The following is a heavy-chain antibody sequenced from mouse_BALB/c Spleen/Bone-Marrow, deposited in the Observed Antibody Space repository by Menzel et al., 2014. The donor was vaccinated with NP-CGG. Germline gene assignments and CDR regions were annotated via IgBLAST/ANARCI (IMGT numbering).Heavy chain of an antibody. V-gene: IGHV1-80*01. CDR1: GYAFSSYW. CDR2: IYPGDGDT. J-gene: IGHJ4*01. D-gene: IGHD2-2*01. Sequence: LVESGAELVRPGSSVKISCKASGYAFSSYWMSWVKQRPGQGLEWIGQIYPGDGDTNHNGKFKGKATLTADKSSSTAYMQLSSLTSEDSAVYFCARWLPAMDYWGQGTSVTVSS. CDR3: ARWLPAMDY.